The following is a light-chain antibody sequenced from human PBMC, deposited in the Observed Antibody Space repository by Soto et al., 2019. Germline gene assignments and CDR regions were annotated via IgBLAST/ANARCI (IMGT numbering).Light chain of an antibody. CDR1: QSISSY. Sequence: DIQMTQSPSSLSASVGDRVTITCRASQSISSYLNWYQQTPGKAPKLLIYAASSLQSGVPSRFRGSGSGTECTLTISRLQPDDFETYYCQQYNSYPLTFGGGTKVDIK. CDR2: AAS. V-gene: IGKV1-39*01. J-gene: IGKJ4*01. CDR3: QQYNSYPLT.